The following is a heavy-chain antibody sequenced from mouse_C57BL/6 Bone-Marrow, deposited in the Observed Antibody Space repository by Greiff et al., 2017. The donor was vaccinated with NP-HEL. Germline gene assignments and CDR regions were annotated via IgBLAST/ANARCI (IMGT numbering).Heavy chain of an antibody. J-gene: IGHJ3*01. CDR1: GYSFTGYY. CDR3: ATHYGNFEEGFAY. CDR2: INPSTGGT. V-gene: IGHV1-42*01. Sequence: EVQLQQSGPELVKPGASVKISCKASGYSFTGYYMNWVKQSPEKSLEWIGEINPSTGGTTYNQKFKAKATLTVDKSSSTAYMQLKSLTSEDSAVYYCATHYGNFEEGFAYWGQGTLVTVSA. D-gene: IGHD2-1*01.